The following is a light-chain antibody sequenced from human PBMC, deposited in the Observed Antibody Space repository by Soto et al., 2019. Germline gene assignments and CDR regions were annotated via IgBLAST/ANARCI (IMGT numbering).Light chain of an antibody. Sequence: DIQMTQSPSSLSASVVDRVTITFRASQSIDKYLNWYQQKPGKGPDLLIYAASNLRTGVPSRFSGSGSGTDFTLTISSLLPEDSATYFCQQSYSTPSLTFGGGTKVDIK. CDR2: AAS. CDR1: QSIDKY. CDR3: QQSYSTPSLT. J-gene: IGKJ4*01. V-gene: IGKV1-39*01.